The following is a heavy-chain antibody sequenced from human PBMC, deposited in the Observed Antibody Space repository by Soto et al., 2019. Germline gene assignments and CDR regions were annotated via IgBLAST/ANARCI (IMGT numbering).Heavy chain of an antibody. CDR1: GFTFSSYG. J-gene: IGHJ6*02. CDR3: ARDKRDGYPLLYYYYGMDV. CDR2: IWYDGSNK. D-gene: IGHD5-18*01. Sequence: GGSLRLSCAASGFTFSSYGMHWVRQAPGKGLEWVAVIWYDGSNKYYADSVKGRFTISRDNSKKTLYLQMNSLRAEDTAVYYCARDKRDGYPLLYYYYGMDVWGQGTTVTVSS. V-gene: IGHV3-33*01.